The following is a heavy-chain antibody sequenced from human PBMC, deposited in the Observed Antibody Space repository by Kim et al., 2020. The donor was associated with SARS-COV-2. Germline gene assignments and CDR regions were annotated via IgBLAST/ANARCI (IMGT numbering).Heavy chain of an antibody. J-gene: IGHJ5*02. Sequence: SESLSLTCTVSGCSISSYYWSWIRQPPGKGLDWIGYISYSGNTNYNPSLRSRVTISVDTSKNQFSLKLSSVTAADTAVYYCARDRASGPEGYHWFDPWGQGTLVSGSP. CDR3: ARDRASGPEGYHWFDP. CDR2: ISYSGNT. V-gene: IGHV4-59*13. CDR1: GCSISSYY. D-gene: IGHD3-3*01.